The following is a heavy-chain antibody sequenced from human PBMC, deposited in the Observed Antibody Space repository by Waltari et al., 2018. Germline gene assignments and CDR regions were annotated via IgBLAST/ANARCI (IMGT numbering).Heavy chain of an antibody. V-gene: IGHV3-23*01. CDR3: AKIQLWSIDAFDI. J-gene: IGHJ3*02. CDR2: ISGSGGST. D-gene: IGHD5-18*01. Sequence: EVQLLESGGGLVQPGGSLRLSCAASGFTFSSYAMSWVRQAPGKGLEWVSAISGSGGSTYYADSVEGRFTISRDNSKNTLYLQMNSLRAEDTAVYYCAKIQLWSIDAFDIWGQGTMVTVSS. CDR1: GFTFSSYA.